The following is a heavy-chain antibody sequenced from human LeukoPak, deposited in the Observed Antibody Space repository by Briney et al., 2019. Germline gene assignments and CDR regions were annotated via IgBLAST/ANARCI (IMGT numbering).Heavy chain of an antibody. CDR3: ARDSPRRWFDP. V-gene: IGHV3-66*01. CDR2: IYSGGST. CDR1: GFTVSSNY. J-gene: IGHJ5*02. Sequence: PGGSLRLSRAASGFTVSSNYMSWVRQAPGKGLEWVSVIYSGGSTYYADSVKGRFTISRDNSKNTLYLQMNSLRAEDTAVYYCARDSPRRWFDPWGRGTLVTVSS.